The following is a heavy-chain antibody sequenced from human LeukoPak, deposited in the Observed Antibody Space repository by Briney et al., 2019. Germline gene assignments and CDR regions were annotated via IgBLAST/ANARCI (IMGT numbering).Heavy chain of an antibody. CDR2: ISSSGSTI. D-gene: IGHD1-26*01. J-gene: IGHJ4*02. Sequence: GGSLRLSCAASGFTFSSYEMNWVRQAPGKGLEWVSYISSSGSTIYYADSVKGRFAISRDNSKNTLYLQMNSLRAEDTAVYYCAKDRGSYFDYWGQGILVTVSS. CDR3: AKDRGSYFDY. CDR1: GFTFSSYE. V-gene: IGHV3-48*03.